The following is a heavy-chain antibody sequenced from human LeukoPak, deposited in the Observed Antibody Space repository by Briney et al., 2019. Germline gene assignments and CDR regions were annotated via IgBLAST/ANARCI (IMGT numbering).Heavy chain of an antibody. V-gene: IGHV1-46*01. J-gene: IGHJ5*02. D-gene: IGHD2-2*01. CDR3: ARSPRTRGGKYNWFDP. CDR1: GYTFTSYY. CDR2: INPSGGST. Sequence: VASVKVSCKASGYTFTSYYMHWVRQAPGQGLEWMGIINPSGGSTSYAQKFQGRVTMTTDTSTSTAYMELRSLRSDDTAVYYCARSPRTRGGKYNWFDPWGQGTLVTVSS.